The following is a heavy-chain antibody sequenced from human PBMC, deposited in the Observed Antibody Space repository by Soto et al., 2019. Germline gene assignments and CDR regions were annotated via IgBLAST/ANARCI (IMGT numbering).Heavy chain of an antibody. CDR3: AREGPKYYDFCSGYPNWFDP. Sequence: ASVKVSCKASGYTFTSYDINWVRQATGQGLEWMGWMNPNSGNTGYAQKFQGRVTMTRNTSISTAYMELSSLRSEDTAVYYCAREGPKYYDFCSGYPNWFDPWAQRTLVTVSS. J-gene: IGHJ5*02. D-gene: IGHD3-3*01. CDR1: GYTFTSYD. V-gene: IGHV1-8*01. CDR2: MNPNSGNT.